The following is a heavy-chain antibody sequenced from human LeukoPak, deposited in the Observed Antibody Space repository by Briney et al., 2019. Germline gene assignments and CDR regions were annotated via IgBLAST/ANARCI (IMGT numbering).Heavy chain of an antibody. CDR2: ISGSGGST. V-gene: IGHV3-23*01. D-gene: IGHD3-22*01. CDR3: AKLYGYYGSTGYHYYFDY. CDR1: GFTFSNYA. J-gene: IGHJ4*02. Sequence: GSLRLSCAASGFTFSNYAMSWVRQAPGKGLEWVSAISGSGGSTFYADSVKGRFTISRDNSKNTLYLQMSSLGAEDTAVYYCAKLYGYYGSTGYHYYFDYWGQGTLVTVSS.